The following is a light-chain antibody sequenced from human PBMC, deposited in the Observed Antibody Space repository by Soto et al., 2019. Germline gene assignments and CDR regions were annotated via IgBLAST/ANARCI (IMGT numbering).Light chain of an antibody. CDR3: ISYASTENYV. J-gene: IGLJ1*01. CDR2: DVT. Sequence: CSGRSSDVGGYNYVSWYQHHPGKALKLMISDVTNRPSVVSDRFSGSKSGTTAPLTFFLLQSYAAPDYHCISYASTENYVFGNGTEVNVL. CDR1: SSDVGGYNY. V-gene: IGLV2-14*03.